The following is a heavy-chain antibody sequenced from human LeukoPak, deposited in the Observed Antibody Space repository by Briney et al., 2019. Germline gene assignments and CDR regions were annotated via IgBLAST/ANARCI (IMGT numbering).Heavy chain of an antibody. Sequence: GGSLRLSCAASGFTFSSYAMHWVRQAPGKGLEWVAVISYDGSNKYYADSVKGRFTISRDNSKNTLYLQMNSLRAEDTAVYYCALGGYFDWLSFDYWGQGTLVTVSS. J-gene: IGHJ4*02. V-gene: IGHV3-30*04. CDR1: GFTFSSYA. CDR3: ALGGYFDWLSFDY. D-gene: IGHD3-9*01. CDR2: ISYDGSNK.